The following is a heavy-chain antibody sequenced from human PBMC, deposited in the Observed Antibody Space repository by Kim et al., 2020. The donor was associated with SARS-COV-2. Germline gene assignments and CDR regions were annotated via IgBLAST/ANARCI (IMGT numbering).Heavy chain of an antibody. V-gene: IGHV3-21*01. D-gene: IGHD2-2*01. Sequence: GGSLRLSCAASGFTFSSYSMNWVRQAPGKGLEWVSSISSSSSYIYYADSVKGRFTISRDNAKNSLYLQMNSLRAEDTAVYYCARADCSSTSCPLYYYMDVWGKGTTVTVSS. CDR2: ISSSSSYI. J-gene: IGHJ6*03. CDR1: GFTFSSYS. CDR3: ARADCSSTSCPLYYYMDV.